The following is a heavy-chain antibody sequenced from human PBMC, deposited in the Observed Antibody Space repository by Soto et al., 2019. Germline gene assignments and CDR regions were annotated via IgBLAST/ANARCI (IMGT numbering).Heavy chain of an antibody. CDR3: ARVPVTIFGVVLRAYYYYGMDV. J-gene: IGHJ6*02. D-gene: IGHD3-3*01. CDR2: TYHRSKWYN. V-gene: IGHV6-1*01. Sequence: QTLSLPCAISGDSVSSNSAACNLIRHSPSRGLEWLGRTYHRSKWYNDYAVSVKSRITINPDTSKNQFSLQLNSVTPEDTAVYYCARVPVTIFGVVLRAYYYYGMDVWGQGTTVTVSS. CDR1: GDSVSSNSAA.